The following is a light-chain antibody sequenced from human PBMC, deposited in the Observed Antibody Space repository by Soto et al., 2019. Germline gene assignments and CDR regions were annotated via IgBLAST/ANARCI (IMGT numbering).Light chain of an antibody. Sequence: QSALTQPASVSGSPGQSITISCTGTSSDVGGYNYVSWYQQHPGKAPKLMIYDVSNRPSGVSNCFSGSKSGNTASLTISGLQAEDEADYYCSSYTSSSTLGGYVFGTGTMLTVL. CDR1: SSDVGGYNY. CDR3: SSYTSSSTLGGYV. V-gene: IGLV2-14*01. CDR2: DVS. J-gene: IGLJ1*01.